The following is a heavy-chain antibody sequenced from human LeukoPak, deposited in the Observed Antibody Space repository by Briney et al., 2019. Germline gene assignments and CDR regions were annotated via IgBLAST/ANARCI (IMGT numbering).Heavy chain of an antibody. Sequence: ASVKVSCKASGGTFSSYAISWVRQAPGQGLEWMGGIIPIFGTANYAQKFQGRVTITADESTSTAYMELSSLRSEDTAVYYCARDFSPYSSSWYPQSNWFDPWGQGTLVTVSS. V-gene: IGHV1-69*13. D-gene: IGHD6-13*01. J-gene: IGHJ5*02. CDR1: GGTFSSYA. CDR3: ARDFSPYSSSWYPQSNWFDP. CDR2: IIPIFGTA.